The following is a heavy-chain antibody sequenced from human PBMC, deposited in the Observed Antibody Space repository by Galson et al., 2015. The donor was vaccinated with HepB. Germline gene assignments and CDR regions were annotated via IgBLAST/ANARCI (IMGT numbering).Heavy chain of an antibody. CDR1: GFTFSNAW. J-gene: IGHJ4*02. Sequence: SLRLSCAASGFTFSNAWMSWVRQAPGKGLEWVGRIKSKTDGGTTDYAAPVKGRFTISRDDSKNTLYLQMNSLKTEDTAVYYCTALRITIFGVVLYWGQGTLVTVSS. CDR2: IKSKTDGGTT. V-gene: IGHV3-15*01. CDR3: TALRITIFGVVLY. D-gene: IGHD3-3*01.